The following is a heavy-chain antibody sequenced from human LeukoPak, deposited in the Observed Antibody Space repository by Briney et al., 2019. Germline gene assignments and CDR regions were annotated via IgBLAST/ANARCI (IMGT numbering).Heavy chain of an antibody. CDR3: AKGRGYCTGGSCYSDY. D-gene: IGHD2-15*01. J-gene: IGHJ4*02. CDR1: GFTFSNYA. CDR2: ISGSDGST. Sequence: GGSLRLSCTASGFTFSNYAMSWVRQAPGKGLEWVSTISGSDGSTYYADSVKGRFTISRDNSKNTLYLQMNSLRVEDTAIYYCAKGRGYCTGGSCYSDYWGQGTLVAVSS. V-gene: IGHV3-23*01.